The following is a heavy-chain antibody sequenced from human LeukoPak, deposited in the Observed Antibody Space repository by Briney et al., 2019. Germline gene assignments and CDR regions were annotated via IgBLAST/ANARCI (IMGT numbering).Heavy chain of an antibody. D-gene: IGHD3-22*01. CDR3: ARERAAWGDSGGYHPYYFDY. CDR2: IYSSGST. Sequence: GGSLRLSCEASGFTVSSHYMSWVRQAPGKGLEWVSVIYSSGSTYYADSVKGRFTISRGSYKNMVYLQMNSLRAEDTAVYYCARERAAWGDSGGYHPYYFDYWGQGTLVTVSS. CDR1: GFTVSSHY. J-gene: IGHJ4*02. V-gene: IGHV3-53*01.